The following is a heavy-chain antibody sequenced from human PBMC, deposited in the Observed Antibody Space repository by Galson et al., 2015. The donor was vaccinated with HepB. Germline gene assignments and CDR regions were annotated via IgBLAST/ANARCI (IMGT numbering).Heavy chain of an antibody. D-gene: IGHD3-22*01. CDR2: ISYEGSNK. J-gene: IGHJ4*02. CDR1: GFTFSSYA. CDR3: ARDRGYYDSSGYPDY. V-gene: IGHV3-30-3*01. Sequence: SLRLSCAASGFTFSSYAMHWVRQAPGKGLEWVAVISYEGSNKYYADSVKGRFTISRDNSKNTLYLQMNSLRAEDTAVYYCARDRGYYDSSGYPDYWGQGTLVTVSS.